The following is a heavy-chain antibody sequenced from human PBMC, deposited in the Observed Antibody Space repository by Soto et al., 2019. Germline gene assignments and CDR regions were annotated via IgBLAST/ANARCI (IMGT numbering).Heavy chain of an antibody. J-gene: IGHJ4*02. V-gene: IGHV1-69*13. CDR2: IIPIFGTA. CDR1: GGTFSSYA. D-gene: IGHD3-22*01. Sequence: SVKVSCKASGGTFSSYAISWVRQAPGQGLEWMGGIIPIFGTANYAQKFQGRVTITADESTSTAYMELSSLRSEDTAVYYCARARRDYYDSSGYNGLLNYWGQGTLVTVPQ. CDR3: ARARRDYYDSSGYNGLLNY.